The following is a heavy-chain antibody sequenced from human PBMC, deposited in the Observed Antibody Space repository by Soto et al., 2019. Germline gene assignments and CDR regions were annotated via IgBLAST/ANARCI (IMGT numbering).Heavy chain of an antibody. Sequence: QVQLVQSGAEVKKPGASVKVSCKASGYTFTSYDINWVRQATGQGLEWLGWMNPNSGNTGYAQRFQGRVTMTRDTSISTAYMELSSLRSEDTAVYYCERAGQGSSWFNYWGQGTLVTVSS. CDR2: MNPNSGNT. CDR1: GYTFTSYD. V-gene: IGHV1-8*01. J-gene: IGHJ4*02. CDR3: ERAGQGSSWFNY. D-gene: IGHD6-13*01.